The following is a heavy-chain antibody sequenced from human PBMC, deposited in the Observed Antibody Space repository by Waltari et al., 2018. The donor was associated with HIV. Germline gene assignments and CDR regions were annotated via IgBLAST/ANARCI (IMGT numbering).Heavy chain of an antibody. CDR2: NYPGDSET. D-gene: IGHD2-8*01. V-gene: IGHV5-51*01. CDR3: ARHFWGDCSDDVCLYGMDV. CDR1: GYSFTSYW. Sequence: EVQLVQSGAEVKKPGESLKISCKGSGYSFTSYWIGWVRQMPGKGLEWMGINYPGDSETRYSPSFQGQVTMSADKSSSTAYLQGSSLRASDTAMYYCARHFWGDCSDDVCLYGMDVWGQGTTVTVSS. J-gene: IGHJ6*02.